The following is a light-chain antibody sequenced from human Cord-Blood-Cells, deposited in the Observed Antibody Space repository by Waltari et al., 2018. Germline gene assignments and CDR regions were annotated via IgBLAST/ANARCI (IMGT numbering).Light chain of an antibody. CDR1: QSISSY. CDR3: QQSYSTPPWT. Sequence: DIQMTQSPSSLSASVGDRATITCRASQSISSYLTWYQQKPGKARKLLIYAASSLQSGVPSRFSGSGSGTDFTLTSNSLQPEDFATYYCQQSYSTPPWTFGQGTKVEIK. J-gene: IGKJ1*01. V-gene: IGKV1-39*01. CDR2: AAS.